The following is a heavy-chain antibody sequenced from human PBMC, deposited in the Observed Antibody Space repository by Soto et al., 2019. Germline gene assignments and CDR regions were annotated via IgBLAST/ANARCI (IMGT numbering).Heavy chain of an antibody. V-gene: IGHV1-18*01. CDR2: ISAFNGNT. CDR3: ARVYGSGSHIVFDF. D-gene: IGHD3-10*01. J-gene: IGHJ3*01. CDR1: GYTFTHYG. Sequence: ASVKVSCKASGYTFTHYGISWVRQAPGQGLAWMGWISAFNGNTKYVENFQDRVTMTTDTSTNTSYLELRSLRSDDTAMYYCARVYGSGSHIVFDFWGQGSMVIVSS.